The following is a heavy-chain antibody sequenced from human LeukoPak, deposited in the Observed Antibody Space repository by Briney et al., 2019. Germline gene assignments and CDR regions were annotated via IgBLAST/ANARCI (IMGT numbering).Heavy chain of an antibody. CDR3: ARFFDY. CDR1: GGPVSSASHY. CDR2: GFYSGST. Sequence: SETLSLTCTVSGGPVSSASHYWSWIRQPPGKGLEWIGFGFYSGSTYYNPSVKSRVSISVDTSKNQFSLKLSSVTAADTAVYYCARFFDYWGQGTLATVSS. V-gene: IGHV4-61*01. J-gene: IGHJ4*02.